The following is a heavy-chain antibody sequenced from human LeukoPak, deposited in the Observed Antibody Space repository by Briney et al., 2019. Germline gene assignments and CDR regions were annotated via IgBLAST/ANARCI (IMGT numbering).Heavy chain of an antibody. J-gene: IGHJ4*02. CDR3: ARQRGSGCLDY. Sequence: PGGSLRLSCAASRFTLSNYWMSWVRQAPGKGLEWVANIKQDGSETYYVDSVKGRFTISRDNAKNSLSLQMNSLRAEDTAVNYCARQRGSGCLDYWGQGTLVTVSS. CDR2: IKQDGSET. V-gene: IGHV3-7*01. D-gene: IGHD6-19*01. CDR1: RFTLSNYW.